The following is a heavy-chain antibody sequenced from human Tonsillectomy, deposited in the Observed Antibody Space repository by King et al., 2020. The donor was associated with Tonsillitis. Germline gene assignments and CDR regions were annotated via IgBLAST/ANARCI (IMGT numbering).Heavy chain of an antibody. Sequence: VQLVESGGGLVQPGGSLRLSCAASGFTFSSYAVIWVRQAPGKGLEWVSAISGSGGSTYYADSVKGRFTISRDNSKNTLYLQMNGLRAEDTAIYYCAKDQRGAMVRGYNWFDPWGEGTLVTVSS. J-gene: IGHJ5*02. CDR1: GFTFSSYA. CDR2: ISGSGGST. V-gene: IGHV3-23*04. CDR3: AKDQRGAMVRGYNWFDP. D-gene: IGHD4-23*01.